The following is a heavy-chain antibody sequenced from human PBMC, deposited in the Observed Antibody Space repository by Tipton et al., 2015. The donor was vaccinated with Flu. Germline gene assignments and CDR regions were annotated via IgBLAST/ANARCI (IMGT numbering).Heavy chain of an antibody. V-gene: IGHV4-59*01. D-gene: IGHD6-13*01. CDR2: IYYSGST. CDR3: ARGRGIAAAGPCDY. J-gene: IGHJ4*02. CDR1: GGSISSYY. Sequence: TLSLTCTVSGGSISSYYWSWIRQPPGKGLEWIGYIYYSGSTNYNPSRKSRVTISVDTSKNQFSLKLSSATAADTAVYYCARGRGIAAAGPCDYWGQGTLVIVSS.